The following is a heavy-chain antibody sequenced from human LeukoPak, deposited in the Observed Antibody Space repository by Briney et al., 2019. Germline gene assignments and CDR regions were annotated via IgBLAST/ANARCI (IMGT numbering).Heavy chain of an antibody. V-gene: IGHV1-2*02. CDR1: GYTFTGYY. J-gene: IGHJ5*02. CDR2: INPNSGGT. Sequence: ASVKVSCKASGYTFTGYYMHWVRQAPGQGLEWMGWINPNSGGTNYAQKFRGRVTMTRDTSISTAYMELSRLRSDDTAVYYCARAQYSGRTPFDPWGQGTLVTVSS. CDR3: ARAQYSGRTPFDP. D-gene: IGHD1-26*01.